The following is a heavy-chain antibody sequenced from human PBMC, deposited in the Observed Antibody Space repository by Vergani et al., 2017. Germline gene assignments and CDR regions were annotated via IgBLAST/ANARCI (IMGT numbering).Heavy chain of an antibody. CDR1: GFTFNHYA. J-gene: IGHJ6*02. Sequence: EVQLLESGGDLVQPGGSLRLSCAASGFTFNHYAMNWVRQAPGKGLEWVSGISGSGGSTYYAGSVKGRFTISRDSSKKTLYLQMNSLSAGDPAVYYCAKANPRNSGYYYLYYYHAMDVWGQGTTVTVSS. D-gene: IGHD5-12*01. V-gene: IGHV3-23*01. CDR2: ISGSGGST. CDR3: AKANPRNSGYYYLYYYHAMDV.